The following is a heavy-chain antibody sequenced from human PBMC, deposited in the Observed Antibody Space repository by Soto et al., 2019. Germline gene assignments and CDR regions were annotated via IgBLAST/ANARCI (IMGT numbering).Heavy chain of an antibody. CDR2: INSDGSST. Sequence: GGSLRLSCAASGFTFSGYWMHWVRQAPGKRLVWVSRINSDGSSTTYADSVKGRFTISRDNAKNTLYLQMNSLRAEDTAVYYCARGRYYGMDVWGQGTTVTVSS. V-gene: IGHV3-74*01. CDR3: ARGRYYGMDV. CDR1: GFTFSGYW. J-gene: IGHJ6*02.